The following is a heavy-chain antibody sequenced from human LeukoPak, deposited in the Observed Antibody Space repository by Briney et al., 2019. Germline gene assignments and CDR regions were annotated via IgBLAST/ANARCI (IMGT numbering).Heavy chain of an antibody. Sequence: ASVKVSCKDSGYTFTGYYMHWVRQAPGQGLEWMGWINPNSGGTNYAQKFQGRVTMTRDTSISTAYMELSRLRSDDTAVYYCARGREFYDSSGSDAFDIWGQGTMVTVSS. CDR2: INPNSGGT. J-gene: IGHJ3*02. CDR3: ARGREFYDSSGSDAFDI. V-gene: IGHV1-2*02. CDR1: GYTFTGYY. D-gene: IGHD3-22*01.